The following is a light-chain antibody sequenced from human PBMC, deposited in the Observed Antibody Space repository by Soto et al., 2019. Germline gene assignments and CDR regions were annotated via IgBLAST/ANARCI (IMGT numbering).Light chain of an antibody. CDR1: QTVESN. V-gene: IGKV3-15*01. CDR2: DAS. Sequence: EILMTQSPATLSVSPGERATLSCRASQTVESNLAWYQQQPGQAPRLLIYDASISATDIPARFSGSGSGTEFNLTISSLQAEDFAVYYCQQYNTWPPYTFGQGPKVEIK. CDR3: QQYNTWPPYT. J-gene: IGKJ2*01.